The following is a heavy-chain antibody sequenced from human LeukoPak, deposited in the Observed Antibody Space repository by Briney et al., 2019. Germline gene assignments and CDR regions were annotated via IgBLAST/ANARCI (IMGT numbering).Heavy chain of an antibody. V-gene: IGHV4-4*07. CDR3: ARHVGEAAAAYYFDY. CDR1: GGSISRYY. Sequence: SETLSLTCTVSGGSISRYYGSWIRQPAGEGREWLVRFYSCGSTNYNPPLKSRVTMSVDTSKNQFSLKLSSVTAADTAVYYCARHVGEAAAAYYFDYWGQGTLVTVSS. CDR2: FYSCGST. D-gene: IGHD6-13*01. J-gene: IGHJ4*02.